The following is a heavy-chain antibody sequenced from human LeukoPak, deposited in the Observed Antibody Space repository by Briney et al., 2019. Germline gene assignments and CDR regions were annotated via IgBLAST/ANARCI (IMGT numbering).Heavy chain of an antibody. CDR1: GYSFTSYW. D-gene: IGHD2-2*01. Sequence: GESLKISCKGSGYSFTSYWIGWVRQMPGKGLEWMGIIYPGDSDTRYSPSFQGQVTISADKSISTAYLQWSSLKASDTAMYYCARKGGYCSSTSCLYYFDYWAREPWSPSPQ. CDR2: IYPGDSDT. V-gene: IGHV5-51*01. J-gene: IGHJ4*02. CDR3: ARKGGYCSSTSCLYYFDY.